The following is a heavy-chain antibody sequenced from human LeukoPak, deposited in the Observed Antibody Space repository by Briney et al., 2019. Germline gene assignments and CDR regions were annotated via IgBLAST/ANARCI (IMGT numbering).Heavy chain of an antibody. V-gene: IGHV3-23*01. CDR1: GFTFSSYA. Sequence: GGSLRLSCAASGFTFSSYAMNWIRQAPGKGLEWVSVISVSGGSTYYADPVKGRFTISRDNSKNTLYLQMNSLRADDTALYYCAKGGSGWYSDYWGQGTLVTVSS. J-gene: IGHJ4*02. CDR2: ISVSGGST. D-gene: IGHD6-19*01. CDR3: AKGGSGWYSDY.